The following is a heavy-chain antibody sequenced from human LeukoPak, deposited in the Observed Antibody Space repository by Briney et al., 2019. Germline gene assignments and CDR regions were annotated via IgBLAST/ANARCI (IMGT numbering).Heavy chain of an antibody. J-gene: IGHJ4*02. CDR3: AKDIYYDSSGYFDY. V-gene: IGHV3-9*01. D-gene: IGHD3-22*01. Sequence: PGRSLRLSCAASGFTFDDYAMHWVRQAPGKGLEWVSGISWNSGSIGYADSVKGRFTISRDNAKNSLYLQMNSLRAEDTALYYCAKDIYYDSSGYFDYWGQGTLVTVSS. CDR2: ISWNSGSI. CDR1: GFTFDDYA.